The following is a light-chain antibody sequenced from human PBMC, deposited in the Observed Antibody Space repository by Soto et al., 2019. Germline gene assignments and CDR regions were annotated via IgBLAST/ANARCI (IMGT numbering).Light chain of an antibody. V-gene: IGLV2-23*02. CDR2: EVS. CDR1: SSDVGSYNL. Sequence: QSVLTQPASVSGSPGQSITISCTGTSSDVGSYNLVSWYQQHPGKAPKLMIYEVSKRPSGVSNRFSGSKSGNTATLTNSGLQAEDEADYYCCSYAGSSTSFGTGTRSPS. J-gene: IGLJ1*01. CDR3: CSYAGSSTS.